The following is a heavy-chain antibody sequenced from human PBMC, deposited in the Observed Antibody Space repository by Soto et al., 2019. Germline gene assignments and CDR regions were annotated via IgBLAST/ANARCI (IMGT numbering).Heavy chain of an antibody. J-gene: IGHJ3*02. D-gene: IGHD1-26*01. CDR2: ISSSSSYI. CDR3: ARDWDETLPFDI. CDR1: GFTFSSYS. V-gene: IGHV3-21*01. Sequence: GGSLRLSCAASGFTFSSYSMNWVRQAPGKGLEWVSSISSSSSYIYYADSVKGRFTISRDNAKNSLYLQMNSLRAEDTAVYYCARDWDETLPFDIWGQGTMVTVSS.